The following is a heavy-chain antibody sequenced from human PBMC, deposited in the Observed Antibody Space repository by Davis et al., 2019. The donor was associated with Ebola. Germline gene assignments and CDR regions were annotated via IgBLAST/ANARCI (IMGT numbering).Heavy chain of an antibody. CDR3: TREGHYYDLSVDY. Sequence: GESLKISCAASGFTFSNAWMSWVRQAPGKGLEWVGFIRSKAYGGTTEYAASVKGRFTISRDDSKSIAYLQMNSLKTEDTAVYYCTREGHYYDLSVDYWGQGTLVTVSS. V-gene: IGHV3-49*04. J-gene: IGHJ4*02. CDR1: GFTFSNAW. D-gene: IGHD3-3*01. CDR2: IRSKAYGGTT.